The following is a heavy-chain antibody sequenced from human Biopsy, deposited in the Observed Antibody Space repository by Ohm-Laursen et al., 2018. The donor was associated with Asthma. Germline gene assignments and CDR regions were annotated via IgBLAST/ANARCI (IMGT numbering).Heavy chain of an antibody. Sequence: GTLSLTCTVYGGSFSSNYWSWIRQTPGKGLEWLGDTHHSGNTNYNPSPSSRLTLSADTSKNQFSLRLTSVTAADTAVYYCARGSSSRLSQWELLVSGGKRAHSYYGMDVWGQGTTVTVSS. D-gene: IGHD1-26*01. CDR3: ARGSSSRLSQWELLVSGGKRAHSYYGMDV. CDR1: GGSFSSNY. V-gene: IGHV4-34*01. J-gene: IGHJ6*02. CDR2: THHSGNT.